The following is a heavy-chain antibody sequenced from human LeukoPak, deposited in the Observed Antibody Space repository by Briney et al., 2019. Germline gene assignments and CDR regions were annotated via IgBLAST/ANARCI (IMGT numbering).Heavy chain of an antibody. D-gene: IGHD2-15*01. CDR1: GGSISGHH. CDR3: ATTRYCGSSSCWGFDY. Sequence: SETLSLTCTVSGGSISGHHWSWIRQSPGKGLDWIGYIYYSGTTTYNPSLKSRVTISVDTPNNQFSLRLSSVTAADTAVYYCATTRYCGSSSCWGFDYWGQGILVTVSS. V-gene: IGHV4-59*11. CDR2: IYYSGTT. J-gene: IGHJ4*02.